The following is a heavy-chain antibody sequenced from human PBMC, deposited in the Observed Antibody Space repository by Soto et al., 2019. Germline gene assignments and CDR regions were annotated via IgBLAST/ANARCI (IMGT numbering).Heavy chain of an antibody. CDR1: GFTFSSYS. D-gene: IGHD5-18*01. CDR2: ISSSSSYI. Sequence: SGGSLRLSCAASGFTFSSYSMNWVRQAPGKGLEWVSSISSSSSYIYYADSVKGRFTISRDNAKNSLYLQMNSLRAEDTAVYYCAREPVLEGTAMVTSAYYFDYWGQGTLVTVSS. CDR3: AREPVLEGTAMVTSAYYFDY. V-gene: IGHV3-21*01. J-gene: IGHJ4*02.